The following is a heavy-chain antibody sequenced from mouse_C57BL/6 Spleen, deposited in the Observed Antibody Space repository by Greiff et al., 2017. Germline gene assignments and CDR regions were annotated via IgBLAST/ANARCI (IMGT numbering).Heavy chain of an antibody. D-gene: IGHD4-1*02. CDR3: AREATGTWFAY. Sequence: QVQLQQSGPELVKPGASVKISCKASGYAFSSSWMNWVKQRPGKGLEWIGRIYPGVGDTNYNGKFKGKATLTADKSSSTAYMQLSSLTSEDSAVYFCAREATGTWFAYWGQGTLVTVSA. CDR1: GYAFSSSW. V-gene: IGHV1-82*01. J-gene: IGHJ3*01. CDR2: IYPGVGDT.